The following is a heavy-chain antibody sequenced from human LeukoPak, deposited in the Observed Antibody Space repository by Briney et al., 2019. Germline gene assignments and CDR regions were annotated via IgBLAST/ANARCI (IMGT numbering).Heavy chain of an antibody. CDR1: GYTFTSYY. V-gene: IGHV1-46*01. J-gene: IGHJ1*01. CDR2: INPSGGST. CDR3: ARQSDRSGYSDMYFQH. Sequence: ASVKVSCKTFGYTFTSYYIHWVRQAPGQGLEWMGIINPSGGSTSYAQKFQGRVTMTRDTSTSTVYMELSSLRSEHTAVYYCARQSDRSGYSDMYFQHWGQGTLVSVSS. D-gene: IGHD3-22*01.